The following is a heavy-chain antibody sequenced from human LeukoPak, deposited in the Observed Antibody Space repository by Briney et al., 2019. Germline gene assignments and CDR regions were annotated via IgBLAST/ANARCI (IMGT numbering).Heavy chain of an antibody. D-gene: IGHD6-13*01. V-gene: IGHV2-70*11. CDR3: ARCIAATGTLDY. J-gene: IGHJ4*02. CDR2: IDWDDDK. CDR1: GYSLSTNGMS. Sequence: SGPALVKPTQTLTLTCTFSGYSLSTNGMSVTWVRQPPGKALEWLARIDWDDDKYYSASLKTRLTISKDTSKNQVVLTMTNMDPVDTATYFCARCIAATGTLDYWGQGALVIVSS.